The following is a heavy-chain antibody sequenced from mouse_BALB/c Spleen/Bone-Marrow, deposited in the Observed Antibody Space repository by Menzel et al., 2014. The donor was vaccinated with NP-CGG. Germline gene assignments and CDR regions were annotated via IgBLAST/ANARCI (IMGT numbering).Heavy chain of an antibody. CDR3: ARRGPGFDY. CDR2: IYPGDGDT. J-gene: IGHJ2*01. Sequence: VKVVDSGAELVRPGSSVKISCKASGYAFSSYWMNWVKQRPGQGLEWIGQIYPGDGDTNYNGKFKGKATLTADKSSSTAYMQLSSLTSEDSAVYFCARRGPGFDYWGQGTTLTVSS. V-gene: IGHV1-80*01. D-gene: IGHD3-3*01. CDR1: GYAFSSYW.